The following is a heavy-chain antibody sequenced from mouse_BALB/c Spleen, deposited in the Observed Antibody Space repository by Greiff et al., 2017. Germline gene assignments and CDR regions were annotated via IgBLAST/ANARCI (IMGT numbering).Heavy chain of an antibody. V-gene: IGHV7-3*02. Sequence: EVKVEESGGGLVQPGGSLRLSCATSGFTFTDYYMSWVRQPPGKALEWLGFIRNKANGYTTEYSASVKGRFTISRDNSQSILYLQMNTLRAEDSATYYCARASTATDAMDYWGQGTSVTVSS. CDR3: ARASTATDAMDY. J-gene: IGHJ4*01. CDR1: GFTFTDYY. D-gene: IGHD1-2*01. CDR2: IRNKANGYTT.